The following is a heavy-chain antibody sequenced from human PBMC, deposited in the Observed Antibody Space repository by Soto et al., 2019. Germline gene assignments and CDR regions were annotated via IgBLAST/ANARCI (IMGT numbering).Heavy chain of an antibody. CDR2: IYYSGST. Sequence: PSETLSLTCTVSGGSISSYYWSWIRQPPGKGLEWIGYIYYSGSTNYNPSLKSRVTISVDTSKNQFSLKLSSVTAANTAVYYCARDEGVLGYDFWSGPLPRSGAAYGTDVWDPGPTVSVSS. D-gene: IGHD3-3*01. CDR1: GGSISSYY. V-gene: IGHV4-59*12. J-gene: IGHJ6*02. CDR3: ARDEGVLGYDFWSGPLPRSGAAYGTDV.